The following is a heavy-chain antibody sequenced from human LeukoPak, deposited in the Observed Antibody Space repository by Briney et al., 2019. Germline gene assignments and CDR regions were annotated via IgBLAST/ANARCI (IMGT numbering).Heavy chain of an antibody. CDR1: GFTFSSYS. D-gene: IGHD3-10*01. V-gene: IGHV3-21*01. Sequence: GGSLRLSCAASGFTFSSYSMNWVRQAPGKGLEWVSSISSSSSYIYYADSVKGRFTISRDNAKNSLYLQMNSLRAEDTAVYYCASTPPGSGSYYIDYWGQGTLVTVSS. J-gene: IGHJ4*02. CDR2: ISSSSSYI. CDR3: ASTPPGSGSYYIDY.